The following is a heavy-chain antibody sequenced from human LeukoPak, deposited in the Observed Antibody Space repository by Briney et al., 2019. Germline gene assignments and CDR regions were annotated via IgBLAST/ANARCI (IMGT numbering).Heavy chain of an antibody. Sequence: PSETLSLTCAVSGGSISSGGYSWSWIRQPPGKGLEWIGYIYYSGSTYYNPSLKSRVTISVDTSKNQFSLKLSSVTAADTAVYYCARRSGYSPPDYWGQGTLVTVSS. D-gene: IGHD3-22*01. CDR3: ARRSGYSPPDY. V-gene: IGHV4-30-4*07. CDR2: IYYSGST. J-gene: IGHJ4*02. CDR1: GGSISSGGYS.